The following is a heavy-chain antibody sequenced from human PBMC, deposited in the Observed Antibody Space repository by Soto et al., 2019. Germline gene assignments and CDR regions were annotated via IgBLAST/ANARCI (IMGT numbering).Heavy chain of an antibody. D-gene: IGHD6-19*01. Sequence: SETLSLTCTVSGGSISSGGYYWSWIRQHPGKGLEWIGYIYYTGSTNYNPSLKSRVTISVDTSKNHFSLKLSSVTAADTAVYYCARHNAVAASSFDYWGQGTLVTVSS. CDR3: ARHNAVAASSFDY. CDR2: IYYTGST. V-gene: IGHV4-61*03. CDR1: GGSISSGGYY. J-gene: IGHJ4*02.